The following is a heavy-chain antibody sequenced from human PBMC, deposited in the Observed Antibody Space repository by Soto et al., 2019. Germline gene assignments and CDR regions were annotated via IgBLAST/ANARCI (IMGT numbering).Heavy chain of an antibody. CDR1: GYTFTGYY. J-gene: IGHJ6*02. V-gene: IGHV1-2*04. CDR3: ARGPLYGIDV. Sequence: GXSVKVSCKASGYTFTGYYMHWVRQAPGQRLEWMGWINPNSGGTNYAQKFQGWVTMTRDTSISTAYMELSRLRSDDIAVYYCARGPLYGIDVSGQGTTVTVSS. CDR2: INPNSGGT.